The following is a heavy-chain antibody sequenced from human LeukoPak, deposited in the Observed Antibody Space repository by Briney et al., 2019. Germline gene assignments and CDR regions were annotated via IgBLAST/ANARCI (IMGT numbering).Heavy chain of an antibody. V-gene: IGHV4-39*01. CDR2: IYYSGST. CDR3: ARFRREYCGGDCYNNWFDP. Sequence: SETLSLTCTVSGGSISSSSYYWGWIRQPPGKGLEWIGSIYYSGSTYYNPSLKSRVTISVDTSKNQFSLKLSSVTAADTAVYYCARFRREYCGGDCYNNWFDPWGQGTLVTVSS. CDR1: GGSISSSSYY. D-gene: IGHD2-21*02. J-gene: IGHJ5*02.